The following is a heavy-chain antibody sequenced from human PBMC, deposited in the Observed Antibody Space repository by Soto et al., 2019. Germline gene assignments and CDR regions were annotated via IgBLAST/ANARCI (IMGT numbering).Heavy chain of an antibody. CDR3: ARDPIGGGTPYYFDF. CDR2: INTDTGHT. V-gene: IGHV1-2*02. D-gene: IGHD3-10*01. Sequence: ASVKVSCKASGYTFSAYYIYWVRQAPGQGPEWMGGINTDTGHTDYAPKFQGRVTMTRARSISTAYMELTSLTSDDTAVYYCARDPIGGGTPYYFDFWG. J-gene: IGHJ4*01. CDR1: GYTFSAYY.